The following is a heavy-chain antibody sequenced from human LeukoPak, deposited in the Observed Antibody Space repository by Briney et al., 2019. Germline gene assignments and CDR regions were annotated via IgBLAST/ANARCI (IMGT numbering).Heavy chain of an antibody. D-gene: IGHD5-18*01. Sequence: PGGSLRLSCAASGFTFDDYAMHWVRQAPGKGLEWVSLIRGDGVSTYYADSAKGRFTISRDNNKNSLYLQMNSLRTEDTAFYYCAKDIGGYSYAADYWGQGTLVTVSS. CDR2: IRGDGVST. V-gene: IGHV3-43*02. CDR3: AKDIGGYSYAADY. CDR1: GFTFDDYA. J-gene: IGHJ4*02.